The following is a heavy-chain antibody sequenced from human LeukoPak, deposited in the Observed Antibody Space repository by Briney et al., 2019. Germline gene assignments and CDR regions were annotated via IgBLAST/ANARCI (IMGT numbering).Heavy chain of an antibody. CDR1: GGSISSGGYY. J-gene: IGHJ4*02. D-gene: IGHD4-17*01. V-gene: IGHV4-31*03. Sequence: NPSETLSLTCTVSGGSISSGGYYWSWIRQHPGKGLEWIGYIYYSGSTYYNPSLKSRVTISVDTSKNQFSLKLSSVTAADTAVYYCARDSEHYGDYGLWGQGTLVTVSS. CDR2: IYYSGST. CDR3: ARDSEHYGDYGL.